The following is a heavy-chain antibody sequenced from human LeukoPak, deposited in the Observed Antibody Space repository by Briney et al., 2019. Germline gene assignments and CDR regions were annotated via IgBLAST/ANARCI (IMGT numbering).Heavy chain of an antibody. CDR2: ISATGGSNT. J-gene: IGHJ4*02. Sequence: PGGSLRLSCAASGFAFNNYAMAWVRQAPGKGLEWVSGISATGGSNTYHADSVEGRFTISRDNSKNTLYLQMNSLRAEDTAVYYCTKGYGPGSRLDYWGQATLVTVSS. CDR3: TKGYGPGSRLDY. D-gene: IGHD3-10*01. CDR1: GFAFNNYA. V-gene: IGHV3-23*01.